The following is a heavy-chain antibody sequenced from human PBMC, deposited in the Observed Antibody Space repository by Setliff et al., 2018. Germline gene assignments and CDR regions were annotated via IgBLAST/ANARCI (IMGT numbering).Heavy chain of an antibody. D-gene: IGHD3-3*01. CDR3: ARRETYYNFWSGYYAY. V-gene: IGHV4-4*02. CDR2: IYHSGST. J-gene: IGHJ4*02. Sequence: PSETMSLTCAVSGGSISSSNWWCWVRQPPGKGLEWIGEIYHSGSTNYNPSLKSRVTIAVDTSKNQFSLKLSSVTAADTAVYYCARRETYYNFWSGYYAYWGQGTLGTVSS. CDR1: GGSISSSNW.